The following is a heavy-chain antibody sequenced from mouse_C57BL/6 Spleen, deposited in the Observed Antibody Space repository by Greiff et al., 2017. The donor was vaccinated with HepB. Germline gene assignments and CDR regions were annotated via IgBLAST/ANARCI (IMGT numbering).Heavy chain of an antibody. V-gene: IGHV5-6*01. CDR2: ISSGGSYT. J-gene: IGHJ1*03. Sequence: EVKLVESGGDLVKPGGSLKLSCAASGFTFSSYGMSWVRQTPDKRLEWVATISSGGSYTYYPDSVKGRLSISRDNAKNPLYLQMSRLKSEDPAMYYCARDWDLLRWYFDVWGTGTTVTVSS. D-gene: IGHD4-1*01. CDR3: ARDWDLLRWYFDV. CDR1: GFTFSSYG.